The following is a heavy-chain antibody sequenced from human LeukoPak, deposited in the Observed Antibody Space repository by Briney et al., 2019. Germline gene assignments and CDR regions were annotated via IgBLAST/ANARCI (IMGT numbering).Heavy chain of an antibody. Sequence: GGSLRLSCAASGFTFDDYGMSWVRQAPGKGLEWVSGINWNGGSTGYADSVKGRFTISRDNAKNSLYLQMNSLRAEDTALYHCARGSPTSLGSGWYLLEDDYWGQGTLVTVSS. D-gene: IGHD6-19*01. V-gene: IGHV3-20*01. J-gene: IGHJ4*02. CDR1: GFTFDDYG. CDR3: ARGSPTSLGSGWYLLEDDY. CDR2: INWNGGST.